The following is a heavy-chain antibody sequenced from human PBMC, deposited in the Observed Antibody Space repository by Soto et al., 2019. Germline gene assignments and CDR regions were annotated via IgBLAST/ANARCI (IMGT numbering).Heavy chain of an antibody. Sequence: EVQLLESGGGLVQPGGSLRLSCAASGFTFSSYALRWVRQAPGKGLEWVSSISGSGTSTYYADSVKGRVTICRDNSKNTLYLQMNSLRAEDTAVYYCAKGIAAAANWFDPWGQGTLVTVSS. CDR3: AKGIAAAANWFDP. CDR1: GFTFSSYA. CDR2: ISGSGTST. J-gene: IGHJ5*02. V-gene: IGHV3-23*01. D-gene: IGHD6-13*01.